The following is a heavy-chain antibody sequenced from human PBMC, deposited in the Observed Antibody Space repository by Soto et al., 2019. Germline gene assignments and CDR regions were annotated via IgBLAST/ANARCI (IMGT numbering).Heavy chain of an antibody. Sequence: SETLSLTCTVSGGSISSGGYYWSWIRQHPGKGLEWIGYIYYSGSTYYNPSLKSRVTISVDTSKNQFSLKLSSVTAADTAVYYCARGFYYDSSGYDNWFDPWGQGTLVTAPQ. CDR1: GGSISSGGYY. D-gene: IGHD3-22*01. CDR2: IYYSGST. J-gene: IGHJ5*02. V-gene: IGHV4-31*03. CDR3: ARGFYYDSSGYDNWFDP.